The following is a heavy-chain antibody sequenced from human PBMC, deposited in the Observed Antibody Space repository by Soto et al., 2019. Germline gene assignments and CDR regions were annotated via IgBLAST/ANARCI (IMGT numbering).Heavy chain of an antibody. CDR3: ANPWGLSCSSSWYDSYFHY. V-gene: IGHV3-23*01. D-gene: IGHD6-13*01. CDR2: ISGSGGGT. CDR1: GFTFSSYA. Sequence: EVQLLESGGGLVQPGGSLRLSCAASGFTFSSYAMSWVRQAPGKGLAWVSAISGSGGGTYYADSVKGRFTSSRDDSKITLYLQINSLRAEDAAVYSCANPWGLSCSSSWYDSYFHYWGQGTLVTVSS. J-gene: IGHJ4*02.